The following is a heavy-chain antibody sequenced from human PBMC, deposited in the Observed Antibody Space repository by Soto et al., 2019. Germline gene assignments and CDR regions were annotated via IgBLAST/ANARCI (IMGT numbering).Heavy chain of an antibody. D-gene: IGHD1-20*01. CDR1: GYTFTDYD. J-gene: IGHJ4*02. CDR3: TRNLYNTGDFDH. V-gene: IGHV1-8*02. CDR2: MTPKSGYT. Sequence: QVQLMQSGAKVRKPGASVKVSCKASGYTFTDYDINWVRQATGQGLEWLGWMTPKSGYTGYAQKFQGRVTLTRDTSRGSAYMELSSLTSEDTAVYYCTRNLYNTGDFDHWGQGTLVTVSS.